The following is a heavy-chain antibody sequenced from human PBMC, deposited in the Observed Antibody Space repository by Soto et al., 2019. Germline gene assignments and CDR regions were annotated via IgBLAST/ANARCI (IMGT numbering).Heavy chain of an antibody. V-gene: IGHV3-48*01. CDR1: GFTFSNYA. CDR3: ARDHRYSSSLNWFDP. D-gene: IGHD6-13*01. J-gene: IGHJ5*02. Sequence: PGGSLRLSCAASGFTFSNYAMNWVRQAPGKGLEWVSYISSSSTIYYADSVKGRFTISRDNAKNSLYLQMNSLRAEDTAVYYCARDHRYSSSLNWFDPWGQGTLVTVSS. CDR2: ISSSSTI.